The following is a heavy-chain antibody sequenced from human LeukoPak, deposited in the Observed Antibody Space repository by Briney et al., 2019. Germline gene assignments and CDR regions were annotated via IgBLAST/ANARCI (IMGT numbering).Heavy chain of an antibody. CDR1: GYRFTSYW. CDR2: IYPGDSDT. Sequence: GESLKISCKGSGYRFTSYWIGWARQMPGKGLEWMGIIYPGDSDTRYSPSFQGQVTISADKSISTAYLQLSSLKASDTAMYYCARTYYDFWSGYNYFDYWGQGTLVTVSS. V-gene: IGHV5-51*01. D-gene: IGHD3-3*01. CDR3: ARTYYDFWSGYNYFDY. J-gene: IGHJ4*02.